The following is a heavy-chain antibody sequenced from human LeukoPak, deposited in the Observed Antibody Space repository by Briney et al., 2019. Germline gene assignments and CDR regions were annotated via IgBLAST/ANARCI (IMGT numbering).Heavy chain of an antibody. D-gene: IGHD6-19*01. V-gene: IGHV3-43*02. CDR2: IGGDGGST. CDR3: AKDIYSSGRNYFDY. J-gene: IGHJ4*02. Sequence: GGSLRLSCAASGFTFDDYAMHWVRQAPGKGLEWVSLIGGDGGSTYYADSVKGRFTISRDNSKNSLYLQMNSLRTEDTALYYCAKDIYSSGRNYFDYWGQGTLVTVSS. CDR1: GFTFDDYA.